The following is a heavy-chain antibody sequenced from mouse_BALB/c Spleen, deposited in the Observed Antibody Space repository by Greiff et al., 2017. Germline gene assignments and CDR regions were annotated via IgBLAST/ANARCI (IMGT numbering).Heavy chain of an antibody. V-gene: IGHV3-8*02. CDR2: ISYSGST. CDR3: ARYFDYDAAWFAY. J-gene: IGHJ3*01. Sequence: EVQRVESGPSLVKPSQTLSLTCSVTGDSITSGYWNWIRKFPGNKLEYMGYISYSGSTYYNPSLKSRISITRDTSKNQYYLQLNSVTTEDTATYYCARYFDYDAAWFAYWGQGTLVTVSA. CDR1: GDSITSGY. D-gene: IGHD2-4*01.